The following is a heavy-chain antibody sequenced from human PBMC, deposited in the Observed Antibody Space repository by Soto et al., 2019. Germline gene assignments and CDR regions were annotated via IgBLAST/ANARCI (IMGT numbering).Heavy chain of an antibody. D-gene: IGHD5-12*01. CDR1: GFTSSSYG. Sequence: GGSLRLSCAASGFTSSSYGMHWVRQAPGKGLEWVAVIWYDGSNKYYADSVKGRFTISRDNSKNTLYLQMNSLRAEDTAVYYCARDEDGYNTDYWGQGTLVTVSS. CDR3: ARDEDGYNTDY. CDR2: IWYDGSNK. J-gene: IGHJ4*02. V-gene: IGHV3-33*01.